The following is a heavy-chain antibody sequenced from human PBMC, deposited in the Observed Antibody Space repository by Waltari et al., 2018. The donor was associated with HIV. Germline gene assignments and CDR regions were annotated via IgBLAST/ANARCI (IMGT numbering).Heavy chain of an antibody. CDR2: LYTSGST. V-gene: IGHV4-61*02. J-gene: IGHJ5*02. CDR3: ARAVVGGYDLGNNWFDP. CDR1: GGSISSGSYH. D-gene: IGHD5-12*01. Sequence: QVQLQESGPGLVKPSQTLSLTCTVSGGSISSGSYHWSWIRQPAGKGLEWIGRLYTSGSTDYNPSLKSRATISGDTSKTQVSLKLSSVTAADTAVYYCARAVVGGYDLGNNWFDPWGQGTLVTVSS.